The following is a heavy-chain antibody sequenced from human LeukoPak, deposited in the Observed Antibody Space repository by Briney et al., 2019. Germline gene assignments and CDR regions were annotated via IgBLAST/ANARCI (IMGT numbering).Heavy chain of an antibody. CDR1: GGSISGYY. CDR3: ARHLYSGYDRVFDY. J-gene: IGHJ4*02. V-gene: IGHV4-59*08. CDR2: VYYSGIT. D-gene: IGHD5-12*01. Sequence: SETLSLTCTVSGGSISGYYWIWIRQPPGKGLEWIGYVYYSGITNYNPSLKSRVTISVDTSRSQFSLKLSSVTAADTAVCFCARHLYSGYDRVFDYWGQGSLVTVSS.